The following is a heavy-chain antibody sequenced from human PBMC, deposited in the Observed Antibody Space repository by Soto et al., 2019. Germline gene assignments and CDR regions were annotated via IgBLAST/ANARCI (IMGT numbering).Heavy chain of an antibody. V-gene: IGHV3-23*01. J-gene: IGHJ3*02. D-gene: IGHD6-6*01. CDR3: AKDWWLLQLRPFYAFDI. Sequence: PGGSLRLSCAASGFTFSSYAMSWVRQAPGKGLEWVSAISGSGGSTYYADSVKGRFTISRDNSKNTLYLQMNSLRAEDTAVYYCAKDWWLLQLRPFYAFDIWGQGTMVTVSS. CDR1: GFTFSSYA. CDR2: ISGSGGST.